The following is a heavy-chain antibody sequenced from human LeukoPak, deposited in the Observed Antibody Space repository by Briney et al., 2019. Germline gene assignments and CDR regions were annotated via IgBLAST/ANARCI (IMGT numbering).Heavy chain of an antibody. Sequence: PSETLSLTCTVSGGSISSYYWSWIRQPPGKGLEWIGYIYYSGSTNYNSSLKSRVTISADTSKNQFSLKLSSVTAADTAVYYCARDDRFFGLVMGAFDIWGQGTMVTVSS. J-gene: IGHJ3*02. CDR3: ARDDRFFGLVMGAFDI. V-gene: IGHV4-59*01. CDR2: IYYSGST. D-gene: IGHD3/OR15-3a*01. CDR1: GGSISSYY.